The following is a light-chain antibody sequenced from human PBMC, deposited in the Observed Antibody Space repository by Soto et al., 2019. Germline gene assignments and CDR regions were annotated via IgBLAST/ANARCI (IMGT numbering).Light chain of an antibody. Sequence: EVVMTQSPATLSVSPGERATLSCRASQSVSSNLAWYRQKPGQAPRLLIYGASTRATDIPAKFSGSGSGTEFTLTISSLQSEDFAVYYCQQYNNLLTFGGGTKVEIK. CDR1: QSVSSN. CDR3: QQYNNLLT. CDR2: GAS. V-gene: IGKV3-15*01. J-gene: IGKJ4*01.